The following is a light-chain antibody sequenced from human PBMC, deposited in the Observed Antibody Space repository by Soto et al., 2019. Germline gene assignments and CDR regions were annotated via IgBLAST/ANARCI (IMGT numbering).Light chain of an antibody. V-gene: IGLV2-14*01. CDR1: SSDVGRYNY. J-gene: IGLJ1*01. CDR3: SSYTGTSSTLYV. Sequence: QSALTQPASMSGSPGQSITISCTGSSSDVGRYNYVSWYQQHPGKAPKLVISEVSNRPSGVSDRFSGSKSGNTASLTISGLQSEDEAEYYCSSYTGTSSTLYVFGTGTKLTVL. CDR2: EVS.